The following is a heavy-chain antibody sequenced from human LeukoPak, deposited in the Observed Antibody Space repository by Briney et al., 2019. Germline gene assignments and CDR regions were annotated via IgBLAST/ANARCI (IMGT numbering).Heavy chain of an antibody. D-gene: IGHD1-1*01. CDR1: GLSISNSW. V-gene: IGHV3-7*01. J-gene: IGHJ6*03. CDR3: ARDAHETGTYYYYYYMDV. CDR2: IKEDGSAK. Sequence: GGSLRLSCEASGLSISNSWMAWVRRAPGKGLEWVANIKEDGSAKFYVDSVKGRFTISRDNAKNSLSLQMNSLRAEDTAVYYCARDAHETGTYYYYYYMDVWGKGTTVTVSS.